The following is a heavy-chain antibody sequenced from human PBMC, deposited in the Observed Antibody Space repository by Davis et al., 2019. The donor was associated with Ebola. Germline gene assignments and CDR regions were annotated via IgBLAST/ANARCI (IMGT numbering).Heavy chain of an antibody. CDR2: MNPNSGNT. Sequence: ASVPVSCKASGYTFTSYDINWVRQATRQGLEWMGWMNPNSGNTGYAQKFQGRVTMTRNTAISTAYMELSSLRSEDTAVYYCAIRGYSYDWHPLIWYYYGMDVWGQGTTVTVSS. J-gene: IGHJ6*02. V-gene: IGHV1-8*01. CDR1: GYTFTSYD. CDR3: AIRGYSYDWHPLIWYYYGMDV. D-gene: IGHD5-18*01.